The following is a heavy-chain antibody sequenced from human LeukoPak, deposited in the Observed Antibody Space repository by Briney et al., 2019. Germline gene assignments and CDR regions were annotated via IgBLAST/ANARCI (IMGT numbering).Heavy chain of an antibody. CDR2: ISAYNGNT. V-gene: IGHV1-18*04. J-gene: IGHJ6*03. Sequence: GASVKVSCKASGYTFTGYYMHWVRQAPGQGLEWMGWISAYNGNTNYAQKLQGRVTMTTDTSTSTAYMELRSLRSDDTAVYYCARDAVYDSSGYYWGYYYYYMDVWGKGTTVTVSS. D-gene: IGHD3-22*01. CDR3: ARDAVYDSSGYYWGYYYYYMDV. CDR1: GYTFTGYY.